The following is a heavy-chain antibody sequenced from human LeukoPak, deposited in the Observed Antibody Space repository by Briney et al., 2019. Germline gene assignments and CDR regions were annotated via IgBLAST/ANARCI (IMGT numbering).Heavy chain of an antibody. J-gene: IGHJ4*02. Sequence: PSETLSLTCTVSGGSISSYYWSWIRQPPGKGLEWIGYIYHSGSTYYNPSLKSRVTISVDRSKNQFSLKLSSVTAADTAVYYCARTKVGGFDYWGQGTLVTVSS. CDR1: GGSISSYY. CDR3: ARTKVGGFDY. D-gene: IGHD1-26*01. V-gene: IGHV4-59*12. CDR2: IYHSGST.